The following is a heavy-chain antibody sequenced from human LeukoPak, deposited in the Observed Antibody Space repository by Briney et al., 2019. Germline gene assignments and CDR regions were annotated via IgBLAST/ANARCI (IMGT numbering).Heavy chain of an antibody. CDR1: GFTFSSYE. Sequence: GGSLRLSCAASGFTFSSYEMNWVRQAPGKGLEWVSAISGSGGSTYYADSVKGRFTISRDNSKNTLYLQMNSLRAEDTALYYCAKDQADCSSTSCYERGFDYWGQGTLVTVSS. CDR3: AKDQADCSSTSCYERGFDY. CDR2: ISGSGGST. D-gene: IGHD2-2*01. V-gene: IGHV3-23*01. J-gene: IGHJ4*02.